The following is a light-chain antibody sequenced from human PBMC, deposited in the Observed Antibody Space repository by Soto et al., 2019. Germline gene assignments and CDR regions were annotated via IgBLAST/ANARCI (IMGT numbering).Light chain of an antibody. V-gene: IGKV3-11*01. CDR1: QSVSTF. CDR2: NAS. J-gene: IGKJ4*01. CDR3: QQYGTSLALT. Sequence: EIVLTQSPATLSLSPRERPILSCSASQSVSTFLAWFQQKPGQPPRLLIYNASNRTTGIPARFSGSGSGTDFTLTISRLEPEDFAVYYCQQYGTSLALTFGGGTKVDIK.